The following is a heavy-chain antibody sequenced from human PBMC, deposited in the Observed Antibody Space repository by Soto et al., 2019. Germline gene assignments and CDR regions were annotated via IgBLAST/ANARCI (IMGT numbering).Heavy chain of an antibody. J-gene: IGHJ4*02. CDR2: IRSKANDYAT. D-gene: IGHD3-9*01. Sequence: GGSLRLSCAASGFTFSDSAIHWVRQASGKGLEWVGRIRSKANDYATAYGASVKGRFTISRDDSKNTAYLQMNSLESDDTAVYYCSRDDSDWFFNWGRGTLVTVSS. CDR1: GFTFSDSA. V-gene: IGHV3-73*01. CDR3: SRDDSDWFFN.